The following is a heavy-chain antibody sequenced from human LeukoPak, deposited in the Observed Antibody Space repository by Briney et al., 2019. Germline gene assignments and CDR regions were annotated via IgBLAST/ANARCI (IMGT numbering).Heavy chain of an antibody. Sequence: PGGSLRLSCAASGFTFSSNAMTWVRQAPGKGLEWVSSISGGGGSTYYADSVKGRFTISRDNSKNTLYLQMNSLRAEDTAVYYCAKDSLAQTTFTYWFDPWGQGTLVTVSS. D-gene: IGHD5-12*01. CDR2: ISGGGGST. V-gene: IGHV3-23*01. CDR3: AKDSLAQTTFTYWFDP. CDR1: GFTFSSNA. J-gene: IGHJ5*02.